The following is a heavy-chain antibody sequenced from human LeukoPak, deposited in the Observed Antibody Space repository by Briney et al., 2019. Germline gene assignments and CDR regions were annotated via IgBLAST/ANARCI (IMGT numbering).Heavy chain of an antibody. CDR3: ARRSTAAGRGFDY. D-gene: IGHD6-13*01. J-gene: IGHJ4*02. CDR2: INPSGGST. V-gene: IGHV1-46*01. CDR1: GYTFTSYY. Sequence: ASVKVSCKASGYTFTSYYMHWVRQAPGQGLEWMGIINPSGGSTSYAQKFQGRVTMTRNTSISTAYMELSSLRSEDTAVYYCARRSTAAGRGFDYWGQGTLVTVSS.